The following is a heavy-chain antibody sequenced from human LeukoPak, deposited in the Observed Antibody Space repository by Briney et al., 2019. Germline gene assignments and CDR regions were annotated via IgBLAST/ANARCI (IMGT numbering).Heavy chain of an antibody. J-gene: IGHJ5*02. V-gene: IGHV3-30*18. CDR3: AKDHTGSYYPNWFDP. Sequence: PGTSLRLSCAAYGFIFSSYGMHWVRQAPGKGLEWVAVISYDESNKYYADSVKGRFTISRDNSKNTLYLQMNNLRPADTAVYYCAKDHTGSYYPNWFDPWGQGTRVTVSS. D-gene: IGHD3-10*01. CDR2: ISYDESNK. CDR1: GFIFSSYG.